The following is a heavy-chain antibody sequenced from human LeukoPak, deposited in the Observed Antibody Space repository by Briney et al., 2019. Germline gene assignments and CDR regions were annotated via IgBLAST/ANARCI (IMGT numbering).Heavy chain of an antibody. CDR1: GFTFSSYG. CDR2: IRYDGSNK. V-gene: IGHV3-30*02. Sequence: PGGSLRLSCAASGFTFSSYGMHWVRQAPGKGLEWVAFIRYDGSNKYYADSVKGRFTISRDNSKNTLYLQMNSLRAEDTAVYYCAIFYGSGSYYRFDYWGQATLVTVSS. J-gene: IGHJ4*02. D-gene: IGHD3-10*01. CDR3: AIFYGSGSYYRFDY.